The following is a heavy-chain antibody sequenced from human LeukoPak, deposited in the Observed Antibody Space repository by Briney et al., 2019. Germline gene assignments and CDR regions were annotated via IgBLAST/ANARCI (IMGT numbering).Heavy chain of an antibody. V-gene: IGHV3-11*01. CDR1: GFTFSDYY. CDR2: ISSSGSTI. D-gene: IGHD6-13*01. CDR3: ARDRYSSSWYGGPKRYYYYMDV. Sequence: PGGSLRLSCAASGFTFSDYYMSWIRQAPGKELEWVSYISSSGSTIYYADSVKGRFTISRDNAKNSLYLQMNSLRAEDTAVYYCARDRYSSSWYGGPKRYYYYMDVWGKGTTVTVSS. J-gene: IGHJ6*03.